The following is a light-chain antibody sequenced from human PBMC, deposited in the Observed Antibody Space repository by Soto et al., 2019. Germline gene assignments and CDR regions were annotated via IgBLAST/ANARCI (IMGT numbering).Light chain of an antibody. V-gene: IGKV1-39*01. CDR2: AAS. CDR1: QTIRTF. Sequence: DIQMTQSPSSLSAAVGDRVTITCRASQTIRTFLPWYQQKPGKAPNLLISAASTLKSGVPSRFSGSGSGTDFTLTIGSLQPEDFATYYGQQSYTTPLTFGQGTRLEIK. J-gene: IGKJ5*01. CDR3: QQSYTTPLT.